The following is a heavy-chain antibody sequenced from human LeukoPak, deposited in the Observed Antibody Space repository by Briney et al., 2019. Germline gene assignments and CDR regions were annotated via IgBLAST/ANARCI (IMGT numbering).Heavy chain of an antibody. J-gene: IGHJ3*02. D-gene: IGHD3-3*01. CDR2: IYTSGST. Sequence: PSETLSLTCTVSGGSISSYYWSWIRQPAGKGLVWNGSIYTSGSTNYNPSLKSRVTISVDTSKNQFSLKLSSVTAADTAVYYCARDPPFGVVAPADAFDIWGQGTMVTVSS. V-gene: IGHV4-4*07. CDR3: ARDPPFGVVAPADAFDI. CDR1: GGSISSYY.